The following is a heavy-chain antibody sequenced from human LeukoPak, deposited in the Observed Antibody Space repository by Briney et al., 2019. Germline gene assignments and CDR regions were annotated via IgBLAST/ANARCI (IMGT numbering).Heavy chain of an antibody. J-gene: IGHJ4*02. D-gene: IGHD5-12*01. CDR3: ARDSGYADY. CDR1: GFTFSSYA. Sequence: PGGSLRLSCAASGFTFSSYAMHWVRQAPGKGLEWVAVISYDGSNKYYADSVKGRFTISRDNSKNTLYLQMYSLRAEDTAVYYCARDSGYADYWGQGTLVTVSS. CDR2: ISYDGSNK. V-gene: IGHV3-30-3*01.